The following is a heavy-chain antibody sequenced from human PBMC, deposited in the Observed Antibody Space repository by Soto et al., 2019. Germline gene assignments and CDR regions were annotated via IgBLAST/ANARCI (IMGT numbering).Heavy chain of an antibody. CDR3: ARGPTL. V-gene: IGHV3-7*01. J-gene: IGHJ4*02. CDR2: INQDGSAK. Sequence: GGSLRLSCAASGFTLSSHWMSWVRQAPHKGLEWVANINQDGSAKDDVDSVKGRFTISRDNAKNSLYLQMDSLRAEDTAMYYCARGPTLWGQGILVTVSS. CDR1: GFTLSSHW.